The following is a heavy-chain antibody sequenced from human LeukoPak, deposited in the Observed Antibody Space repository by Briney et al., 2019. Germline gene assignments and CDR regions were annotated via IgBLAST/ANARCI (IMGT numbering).Heavy chain of an antibody. CDR3: AKGVRMTADNYYDSSGYYYYYYGMDV. CDR1: GFTFDDYA. V-gene: IGHV3-9*01. Sequence: GRSPRLSCAASGFTFDDYAMHWVRQAPGKGLEWVSGISWNSGSIGYADSVKGRFTISRDNAKNSLYLQINSLRAEDTALYYCAKGVRMTADNYYDSSGYYYYYYGMDVWGQGTTVTVSS. J-gene: IGHJ6*02. CDR2: ISWNSGSI. D-gene: IGHD3-22*01.